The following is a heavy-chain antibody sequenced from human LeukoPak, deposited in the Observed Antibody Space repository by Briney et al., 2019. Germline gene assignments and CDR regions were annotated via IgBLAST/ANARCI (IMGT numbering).Heavy chain of an antibody. CDR2: IYYSGST. J-gene: IGHJ6*04. D-gene: IGHD1-1*01. CDR1: GGSISSSSYY. Sequence: SETLSLTCTVSGGSISSSSYYWGWVRQPPGKGLEWIGSIYYSGSTYYNPSLKSRVTISVDTSKNQFSLKLSSVTAADTAVYYCARDAGHQLSRSYSYAMDVWGKGTTVTVSS. CDR3: ARDAGHQLSRSYSYAMDV. V-gene: IGHV4-39*07.